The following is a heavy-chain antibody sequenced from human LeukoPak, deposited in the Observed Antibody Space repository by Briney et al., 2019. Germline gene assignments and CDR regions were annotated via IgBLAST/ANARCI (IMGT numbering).Heavy chain of an antibody. CDR2: IKEDGSEK. Sequence: GGSLRLSCAASGFTFSSYWMSWVRQAPGKGLEWVANIKEDGSEKYYVDSVKGRFTISRDNAKNSLYLQMNSLKAEDTAVYYCARRDGGHYDILTGYYLYYYYMDVLRKGTTITVSS. V-gene: IGHV3-7*01. CDR1: GFTFSSYW. J-gene: IGHJ6*03. D-gene: IGHD3-9*01. CDR3: ARRDGGHYDILTGYYLYYYYMDV.